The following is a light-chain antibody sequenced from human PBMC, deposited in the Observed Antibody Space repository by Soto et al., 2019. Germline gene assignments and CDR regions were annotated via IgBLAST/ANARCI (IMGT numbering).Light chain of an antibody. CDR2: DAS. Sequence: DIQMTQSPSTLSASVGDRVTITCRASQSISNWLAWYQQRPGKAPKLLISDASGLQSGVPSRFSGSRSGTEFTLTISSLQADDFATYYCQQYETYSRTFGQGTKVDIK. CDR1: QSISNW. V-gene: IGKV1-5*01. J-gene: IGKJ2*01. CDR3: QQYETYSRT.